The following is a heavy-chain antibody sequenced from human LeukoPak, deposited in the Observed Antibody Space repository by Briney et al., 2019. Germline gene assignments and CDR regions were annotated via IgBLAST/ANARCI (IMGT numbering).Heavy chain of an antibody. V-gene: IGHV3-23*01. J-gene: IGHJ4*02. D-gene: IGHD2-2*02. CDR1: GFTFSSYA. CDR2: ISGSGGST. Sequence: PGGSLRLSCAASGFTFSSYAMSWVRQAPGKGLEWVSAISGSGGSTYYADSVKGRFTISRDNSKNTLYLQMNSLRAEDTAVYYCANLQDIVVVPAAIPDGPLDYWGQGTLVTVSS. CDR3: ANLQDIVVVPAAIPDGPLDY.